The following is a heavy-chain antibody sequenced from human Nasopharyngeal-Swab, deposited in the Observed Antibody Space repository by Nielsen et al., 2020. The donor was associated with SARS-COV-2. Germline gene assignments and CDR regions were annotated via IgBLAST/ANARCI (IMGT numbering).Heavy chain of an antibody. CDR3: ARDGSLYCSSTSCYSGKYYYGLDV. CDR2: ISSSGSTI. V-gene: IGHV3-11*04. Sequence: GGSLRLSCAASGFTFSDYYMSWIRQAPGKGLEWVSYISSSGSTIYYADPVKGRFTISRDDAKNSLYLQMNSLRAEDTAVYYCARDGSLYCSSTSCYSGKYYYGLDVWGQGTTVTVSS. J-gene: IGHJ6*02. D-gene: IGHD2-2*01. CDR1: GFTFSDYY.